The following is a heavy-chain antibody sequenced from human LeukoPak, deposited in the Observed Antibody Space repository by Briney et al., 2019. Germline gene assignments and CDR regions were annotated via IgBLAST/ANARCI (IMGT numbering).Heavy chain of an antibody. CDR2: LYSGGST. CDR1: GFSVSSNY. CDR3: ARETSTF. J-gene: IGHJ4*02. V-gene: IGHV3-53*01. Sequence: GGSLRLSCAASGFSVSSNYMSWVRQAPGKGLEWISVLYSGGSTNYADSVKGRFTTSRDDSKNTLYLQMSSLRAEDTAVYFCARETSTFWGQGTLVTVSS.